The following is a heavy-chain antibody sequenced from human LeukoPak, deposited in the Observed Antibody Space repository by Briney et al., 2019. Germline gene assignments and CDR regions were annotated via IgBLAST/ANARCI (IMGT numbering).Heavy chain of an antibody. J-gene: IGHJ4*02. CDR1: GGSISSSSYY. Sequence: SETLSLTCTVSGGSISSSSYYWGWIRQPPGKGLEWIGSIYYSGSTYYNPSLKSRVTISVDTSKNQFSLKLSSVTAADTAVYYCARIAVAGTRGPDCWGQGTLVTVSS. V-gene: IGHV4-39*07. CDR3: ARIAVAGTRGPDC. CDR2: IYYSGST. D-gene: IGHD6-19*01.